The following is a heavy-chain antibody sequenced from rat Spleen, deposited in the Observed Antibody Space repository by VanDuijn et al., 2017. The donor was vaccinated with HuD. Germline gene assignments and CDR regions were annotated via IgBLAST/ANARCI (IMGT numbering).Heavy chain of an antibody. Sequence: EVQLVESGGGLVQPGRSLKLSCAASGFTFSDYYMAWVRQAPTKGLEWVASINFDGSGTYYRDSVKGRFTISRDNAKSTLYLQMDSLRSEDTATYYCTREDWVLDVWGQGASVTVSS. CDR1: GFTFSDYY. CDR2: INFDGSGT. V-gene: IGHV5-20*01. J-gene: IGHJ4*01. CDR3: TREDWVLDV. D-gene: IGHD4-2*01.